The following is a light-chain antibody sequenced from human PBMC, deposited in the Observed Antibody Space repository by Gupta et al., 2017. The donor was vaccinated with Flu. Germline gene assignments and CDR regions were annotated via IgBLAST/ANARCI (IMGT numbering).Light chain of an antibody. J-gene: IGKJ5*01. CDR2: GAS. CDR1: QSVSSSY. Sequence: EIVLTQSPGTLSLSPGERATLSCRASQSVSSSYLAWYQQKPGQAPRIRIYGASSRATGIPDRFSGSGSGTDFTLTISRLEPEDFAVYYCQQYGSSPPITFGQGTRLEIK. V-gene: IGKV3-20*01. CDR3: QQYGSSPPIT.